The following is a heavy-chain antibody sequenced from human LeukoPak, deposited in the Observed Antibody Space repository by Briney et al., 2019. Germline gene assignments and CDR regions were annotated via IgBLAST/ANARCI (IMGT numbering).Heavy chain of an antibody. D-gene: IGHD6-6*01. Sequence: GASVKVSCKASGYTFTSYDINWVRQATGQGLEWMGWMNPNSGNTGYAQKFQGRVTITRNTSISTAYMELSSLRSEDTAVYYCARGRGQKRRHGYYYYYMDVWGKGTTVTVSS. CDR2: MNPNSGNT. CDR3: ARGRGQKRRHGYYYYYMDV. J-gene: IGHJ6*03. V-gene: IGHV1-8*03. CDR1: GYTFTSYD.